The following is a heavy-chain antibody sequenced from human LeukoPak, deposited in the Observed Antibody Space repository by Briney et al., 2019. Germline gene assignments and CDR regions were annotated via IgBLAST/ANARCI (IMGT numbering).Heavy chain of an antibody. CDR1: GYTFSHYG. CDR2: VWDNGINK. V-gene: IGHV3-33*06. CDR3: VKEPAPYSLGDA. J-gene: IGHJ6*04. Sequence: GRSLTLSCGASGYTFSHYGMNWVHQAPGKGLEWVAVVWDNGINKFYADSVQGRFTISRENSKHTVSLHMNSRRAEDTAVYYCVKEPAPYSLGDAWGKGTTVTVSS. D-gene: IGHD5-18*01.